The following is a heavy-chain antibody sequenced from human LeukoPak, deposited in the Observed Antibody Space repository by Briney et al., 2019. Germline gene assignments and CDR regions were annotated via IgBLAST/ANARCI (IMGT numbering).Heavy chain of an antibody. J-gene: IGHJ4*02. V-gene: IGHV4-34*01. Sequence: SETLSLTCAVYGGSFSGYYWSWIRQPPGKGLEWTGEINHSGSTNYNPSLKSRVTISVDTSKNQFSLKLSSVTAADTAVYYCARPGYGSGSYYAVYDYWGQGTLATVSS. CDR1: GGSFSGYY. CDR2: INHSGST. CDR3: ARPGYGSGSYYAVYDY. D-gene: IGHD3-10*01.